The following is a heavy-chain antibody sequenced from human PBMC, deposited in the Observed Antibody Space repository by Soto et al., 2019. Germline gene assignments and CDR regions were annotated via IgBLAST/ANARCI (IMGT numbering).Heavy chain of an antibody. CDR1: GYTFTSYY. V-gene: IGHV1-46*01. CDR3: ARSLRLRSVVPLPEYYYYYCMDV. CDR2: INPSGGST. D-gene: IGHD3-16*01. Sequence: QVQLVQSGAEVKKPGASVKVSCKASGYTFTSYYMHWVRQAPGQGLEWMGIINPSGGSTSYAQKFQGSVTMARDTSTSTVYMALRSLRSEDTAVYYCARSLRLRSVVPLPEYYYYYCMDVWGQGSTVTVSS. J-gene: IGHJ6*02.